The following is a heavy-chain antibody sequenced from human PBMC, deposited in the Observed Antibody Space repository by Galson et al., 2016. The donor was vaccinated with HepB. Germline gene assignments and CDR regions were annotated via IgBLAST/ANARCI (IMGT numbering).Heavy chain of an antibody. J-gene: IGHJ4*02. CDR1: GFTFSNFA. D-gene: IGHD2-2*01. V-gene: IGHV3-23*01. CDR3: ARVPLIPAAHFDS. Sequence: SLRLSCAVSGFTFSNFAMSWVRQTPGKGLEWVSAIGGSGMSTFYADSVKGRFTISRDTSRNTLFLQMNSLRAEDTAIYYCARVPLIPAAHFDSWGQGALVTVPA. CDR2: IGGSGMST.